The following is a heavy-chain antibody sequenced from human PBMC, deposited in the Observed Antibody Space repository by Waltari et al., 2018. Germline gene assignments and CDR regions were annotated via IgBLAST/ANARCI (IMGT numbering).Heavy chain of an antibody. CDR2: ISPDGRRT. V-gene: IGHV3-74*01. J-gene: IGHJ6*02. D-gene: IGHD6-19*01. CDR3: TRGSRGWNGMDV. Sequence: EVQLEESGGGLVQPGGSLRLSWVAPGLPDMDHFMHWVRQVPGQGLGWVSEISPDGRRTNHAESVKGRFTTSRDNANNMLYLHMTSLRVEDTSVYFCTRGSRGWNGMDVWGQGTTVTVSS. CDR1: GLPDMDHF.